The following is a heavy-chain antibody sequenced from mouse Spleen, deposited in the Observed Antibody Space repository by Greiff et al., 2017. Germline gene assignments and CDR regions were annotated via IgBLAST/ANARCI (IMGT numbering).Heavy chain of an antibody. CDR1: GYTFTEYT. CDR2: FYPGSGSI. CDR3: ARHEGPFDGYYSAWFAY. V-gene: IGHV1-62-2*01. Sequence: VQLQQSGAELVKPGASVKLSCKASGYTFTEYTIHWVKQRSGQGLEWIGWFYPGSGSIKYNEKSKDKATLTADKSSSTVYMELSRLTSEDSAVYFCARHEGPFDGYYSAWFAYWGQGTLVTVSA. D-gene: IGHD2-3*01. J-gene: IGHJ3*01.